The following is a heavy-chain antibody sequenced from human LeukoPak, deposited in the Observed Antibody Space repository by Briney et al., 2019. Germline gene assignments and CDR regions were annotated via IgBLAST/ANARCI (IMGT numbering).Heavy chain of an antibody. V-gene: IGHV3-66*02. Sequence: GGSLRLSCAASGFTVSSNYMSWVRQAPGKGLEWVSVIYSGGSTYYADSVKGRFTISRDNSKNTLYLQMNSLRAEDTAVYYCARGVGYSGYDLFDYWGQGTLVTVSS. CDR2: IYSGGST. CDR1: GFTVSSNY. D-gene: IGHD5-12*01. J-gene: IGHJ4*02. CDR3: ARGVGYSGYDLFDY.